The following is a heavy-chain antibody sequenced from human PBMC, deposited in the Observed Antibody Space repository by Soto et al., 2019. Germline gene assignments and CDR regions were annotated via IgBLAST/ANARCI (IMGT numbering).Heavy chain of an antibody. CDR2: IYYSGST. CDR1: GGPISSYY. V-gene: IGHV4-59*01. CDR3: ARGSSGWPPRLDY. J-gene: IGHJ4*02. Sequence: QVQLQESGPGLVKPSETLSLNCTVSGGPISSYYWSWIRQSPGKGLEWIGYIYYSGSTNYNPSLKSRVTVSVDTSKNQFSLDLSSVTAADTAVYYCARGSSGWPPRLDYWGQGTVVTVSS. D-gene: IGHD6-19*01.